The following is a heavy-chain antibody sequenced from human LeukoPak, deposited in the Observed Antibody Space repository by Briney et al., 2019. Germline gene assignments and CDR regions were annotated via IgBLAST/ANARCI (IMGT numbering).Heavy chain of an antibody. J-gene: IGHJ4*02. CDR1: GYTFTGYY. V-gene: IGHV1-2*02. Sequence: ASVKVSCKGSGYTFTGYYMHWVRQAPGQGLEWMGWINPNSGGTNYAQKFQGRVTMTRDTSISTAYMELSRLRSDDTAVYYCATPGIAAAGTGLDYWGQGTLVTVSS. D-gene: IGHD6-13*01. CDR3: ATPGIAAAGTGLDY. CDR2: INPNSGGT.